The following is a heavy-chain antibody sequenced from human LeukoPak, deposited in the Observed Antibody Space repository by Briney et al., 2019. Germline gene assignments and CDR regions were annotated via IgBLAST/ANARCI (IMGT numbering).Heavy chain of an antibody. CDR2: IDYSGST. CDR3: ARVLITMVRGVPNYGMDV. J-gene: IGHJ6*02. D-gene: IGHD3-10*01. Sequence: SETLSLTCTVSAGSINSYYWSWIRQPPGKGLKWIGYIDYSGSTNYNPSLKSRVTISVDKSKNQFSLKLSSVTAADTAVYYCARVLITMVRGVPNYGMDVWGQGTTVTVSS. V-gene: IGHV4-59*12. CDR1: AGSINSYY.